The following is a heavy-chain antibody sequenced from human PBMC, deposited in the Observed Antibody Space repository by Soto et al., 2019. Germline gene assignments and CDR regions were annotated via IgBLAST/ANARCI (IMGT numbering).Heavy chain of an antibody. CDR2: ISYDGSNK. CDR3: ATNTPAVAGFPTLGYGMDV. D-gene: IGHD6-19*01. CDR1: GFTFSSYA. J-gene: IGHJ6*02. Sequence: QVQLVESGGGVVQPGRSLRLSCAASGFTFSSYAMHWVRQAPGKGLEWVAVISYDGSNKYYADSVKGRFTISRDNSKNTLYLQMNSLRAEDTAVYYCATNTPAVAGFPTLGYGMDVWGQGTTVTVSS. V-gene: IGHV3-30-3*01.